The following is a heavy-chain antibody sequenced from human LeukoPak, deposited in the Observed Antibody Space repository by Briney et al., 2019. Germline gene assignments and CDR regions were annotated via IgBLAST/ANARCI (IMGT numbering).Heavy chain of an antibody. CDR2: INHSGST. J-gene: IGHJ4*02. D-gene: IGHD6-19*01. CDR1: GGSFSGYY. V-gene: IGHV4-34*01. Sequence: SETLSLTCAVYGGSFSGYYWSWIRQPPEKGLEWIGEINHSGSTNYNPSLKSRVTISVDTSKNQFSLKLSSVTAADTAVYYCARVPRHLAGIYDYWGQGTLVTVSS. CDR3: ARVPRHLAGIYDY.